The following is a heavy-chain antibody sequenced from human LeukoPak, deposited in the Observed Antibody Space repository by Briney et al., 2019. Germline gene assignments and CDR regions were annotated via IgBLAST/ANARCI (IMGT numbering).Heavy chain of an antibody. Sequence: GASVKVSCKASGYTFTGYAMHWVRQAPGQRLEWMGWINAGNGNTKYSQKFQGRVTITRDTSASTAYMELSSLRSEDTAVYYCARGTTIAAAGTGGDYWGQGTLVTVSS. J-gene: IGHJ4*02. D-gene: IGHD6-13*01. CDR2: INAGNGNT. CDR3: ARGTTIAAAGTGGDY. CDR1: GYTFTGYA. V-gene: IGHV1-3*01.